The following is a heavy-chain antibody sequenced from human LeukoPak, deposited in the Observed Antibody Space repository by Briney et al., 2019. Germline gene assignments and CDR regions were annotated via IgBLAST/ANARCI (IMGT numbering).Heavy chain of an antibody. J-gene: IGHJ4*02. CDR1: GGSISSGDYY. V-gene: IGHV4-30-4*01. D-gene: IGHD3-22*01. CDR2: IYYSGST. Sequence: SETLSLTCTVSGGSISSGDYYWSWIRQPPGKGLEGIGYIYYSGSTYYNPSLKSRVTISVDTSKNQFSLKLSSVTAADTAVYYCARVYYDSSGYYLERGEGYFYYWGQGTLVTVSS. CDR3: ARVYYDSSGYYLERGEGYFYY.